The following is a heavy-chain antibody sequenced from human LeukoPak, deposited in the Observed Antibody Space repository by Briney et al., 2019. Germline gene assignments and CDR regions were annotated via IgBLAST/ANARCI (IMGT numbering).Heavy chain of an antibody. CDR1: GGSISSSSYY. CDR2: IYYSGST. CDR3: ARDMSYAFDI. J-gene: IGHJ3*02. V-gene: IGHV4-39*07. Sequence: SETLSLTCTVSGGSISSSSYYWGWIRQPPGKGLEWIGSIYYSGSTYYNPSLKSRVTISVDTSKNQFSLKLNSVTAADTAVYYCARDMSYAFDIWGQGTMVTVSS.